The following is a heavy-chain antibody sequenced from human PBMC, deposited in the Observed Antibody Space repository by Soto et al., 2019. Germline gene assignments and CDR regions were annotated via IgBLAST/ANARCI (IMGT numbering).Heavy chain of an antibody. CDR3: ARQYCSSTRCYQYFDY. Sequence: QVQLQESGPGLVKPSETLSLTCSVSGGSIYSYYWSWLRQSPETGLEWIGYIYSSGSTNYNPSLKGRVTISVDTSKNQFSLELSSVTAADTAVYYCARQYCSSTRCYQYFDYWGQGTLVTVSS. J-gene: IGHJ4*02. V-gene: IGHV4-59*08. CDR2: IYSSGST. CDR1: GGSIYSYY. D-gene: IGHD2-2*01.